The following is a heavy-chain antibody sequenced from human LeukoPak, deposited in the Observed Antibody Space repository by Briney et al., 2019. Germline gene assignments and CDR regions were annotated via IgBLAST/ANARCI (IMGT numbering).Heavy chain of an antibody. Sequence: GGSLRLSCAASGFTFSSYGMHWVRQAPGKGLEWVALIWYDGSNKYYADSVKGRLTISRDDSKNTLYLQMNSLRAEDTAVYYCAREGPRGNSQFDYWGQETLVTVSS. D-gene: IGHD2/OR15-2a*01. V-gene: IGHV3-33*01. J-gene: IGHJ4*02. CDR1: GFTFSSYG. CDR3: AREGPRGNSQFDY. CDR2: IWYDGSNK.